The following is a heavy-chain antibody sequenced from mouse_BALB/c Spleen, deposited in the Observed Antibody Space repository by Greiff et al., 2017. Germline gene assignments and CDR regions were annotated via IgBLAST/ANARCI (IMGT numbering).Heavy chain of an antibody. Sequence: HLVESGGGLVQPGGSRKLSCAASGFTFSSFGMHWVRQAPEKGLEWVAYISSGSSTIYYADTVKGRFTISRDNPKNTLFLQMTSLRSEDTAMYYCARSEGFYAMDYWGQGTSVTVSS. J-gene: IGHJ4*01. CDR3: ARSEGFYAMDY. V-gene: IGHV5-17*02. CDR2: ISSGSSTI. CDR1: GFTFSSFG.